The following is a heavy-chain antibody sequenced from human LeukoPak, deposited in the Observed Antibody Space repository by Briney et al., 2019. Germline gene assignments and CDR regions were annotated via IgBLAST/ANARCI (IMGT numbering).Heavy chain of an antibody. D-gene: IGHD5-24*01. CDR2: IIPIFGTA. CDR1: GGTFSSYA. V-gene: IGHV1-69*05. CDR3: ARMATMMYYFDY. J-gene: IGHJ4*02. Sequence: SVKVSCKASGGTFSSYAISWVRQAPGQGLEWMGGIIPIFGTANYAQKFQGRVTITTDESTSAAYMELSSLRSEDTAVYYCARMATMMYYFDYWGQGTLVTVSS.